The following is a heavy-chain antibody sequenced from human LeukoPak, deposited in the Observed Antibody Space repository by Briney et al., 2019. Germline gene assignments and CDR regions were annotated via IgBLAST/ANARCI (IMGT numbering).Heavy chain of an antibody. CDR2: INHSGST. Sequence: SETLSLTCAVYGGSFSGYYWSWIRQPPGNGLEWIGEINHSGSTNYNPSLKSRVTISVDTSKNQFSLKLSSVTAADTAVYYCARDGSWQQGYFDLWGRGTLVTVSS. J-gene: IGHJ2*01. V-gene: IGHV4-34*01. D-gene: IGHD2-15*01. CDR3: ARDGSWQQGYFDL. CDR1: GGSFSGYY.